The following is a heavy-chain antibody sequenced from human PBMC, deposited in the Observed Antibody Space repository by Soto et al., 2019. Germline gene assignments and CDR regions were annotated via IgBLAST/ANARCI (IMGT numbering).Heavy chain of an antibody. V-gene: IGHV4-38-2*01. CDR3: MRSRDDNWFDP. CDR1: GYSISSGYY. J-gene: IGHJ5*02. CDR2: IYHSVIT. D-gene: IGHD2-21*01. Sequence: SETLSLTCAVSGYSISSGYYWGWIRQPPGKGLEWIGTIYHSVITYCNPSLKSRVTISVDTSKNQFSLKLSSVTAADTAVYYCMRSRDDNWFDPWGQGTLVTVSS.